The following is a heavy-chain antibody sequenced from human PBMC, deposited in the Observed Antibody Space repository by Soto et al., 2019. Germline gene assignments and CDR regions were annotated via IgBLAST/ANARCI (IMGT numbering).Heavy chain of an antibody. CDR1: GYTFTSYG. D-gene: IGHD2-15*01. V-gene: IGHV1-18*01. CDR3: ARSGYCSGGSCYPRKDNWFDP. CDR2: ISAYNGNT. J-gene: IGHJ5*02. Sequence: ASVKVSCKASGYTFTSYGISWVRQAPGQGLEWMGWISAYNGNTNYAQKLQGRVTMTTDTSTSTAYMELRSLRSDDTAVYYCARSGYCSGGSCYPRKDNWFDPWGQGTLVTVSS.